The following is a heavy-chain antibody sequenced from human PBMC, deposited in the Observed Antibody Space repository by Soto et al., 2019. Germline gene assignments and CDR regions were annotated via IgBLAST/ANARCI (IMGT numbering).Heavy chain of an antibody. CDR2: IYYSGST. J-gene: IGHJ6*02. CDR1: GGSISSSSYY. Sequence: ETSETLSLTCTVSGGSISSSSYYWGWIRQPPGKGLEWIGSIYYSGSTYYNPSLKSRVTISVDTSKNQFSLKLSSVTAADTAVYYCARGYDFWSGYYGWMRYYYGMDVWGQGTTVTVSS. D-gene: IGHD3-3*01. V-gene: IGHV4-39*01. CDR3: ARGYDFWSGYYGWMRYYYGMDV.